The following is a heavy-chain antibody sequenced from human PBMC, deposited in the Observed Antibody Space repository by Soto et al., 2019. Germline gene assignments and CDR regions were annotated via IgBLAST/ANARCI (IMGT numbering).Heavy chain of an antibody. CDR3: ARSALGFDI. J-gene: IGHJ3*02. Sequence: ASVKVSCKASGYTFTSYGISWVRQAPGQGLEWMGWISAYNGNTNYAQKLQGRVTMTTDTSTSTPYMELRGLRSDDPAVYYCARSALGFDIWRPGTTVTV. D-gene: IGHD6-13*01. CDR2: ISAYNGNT. V-gene: IGHV1-18*01. CDR1: GYTFTSYG.